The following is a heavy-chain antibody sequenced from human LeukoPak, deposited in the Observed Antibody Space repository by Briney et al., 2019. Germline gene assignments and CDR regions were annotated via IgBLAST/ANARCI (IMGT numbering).Heavy chain of an antibody. CDR1: GYTFNYYY. Sequence: ASVKVSCKASGYTFNYYYMHWVRQAPGQGLEWMGWINPSSGATNYAQKFQGRVTMTRDTSVSTAYMELTRLRSDDSAVFYCIRGPGHYFDYWGQGPVVTVPS. CDR3: IRGPGHYFDY. CDR2: INPSSGAT. J-gene: IGHJ4*02. V-gene: IGHV1-2*02. D-gene: IGHD3-10*01.